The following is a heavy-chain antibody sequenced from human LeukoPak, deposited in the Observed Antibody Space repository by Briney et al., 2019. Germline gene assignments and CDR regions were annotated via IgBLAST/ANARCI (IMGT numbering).Heavy chain of an antibody. D-gene: IGHD1-26*01. J-gene: IGHJ6*03. CDR1: GYTFTGYY. CDR3: ARGASGSYYDYYYYMDV. Sequence: GASVKVSCKASGYTFTGYYMHWVRQAPGQGLEWMGWINPNSGGTNYAQKFQGRVTMTRDTSISTAYMELSRLRSDDTAVYYCARGASGSYYDYYYYMDVWGKGTTVTVSS. V-gene: IGHV1-2*02. CDR2: INPNSGGT.